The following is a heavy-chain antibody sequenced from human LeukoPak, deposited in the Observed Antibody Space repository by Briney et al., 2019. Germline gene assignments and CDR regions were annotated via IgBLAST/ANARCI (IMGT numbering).Heavy chain of an antibody. CDR1: GYTFTSYY. Sequence: ASVKVSCKASGYTFTSYYMHWVRQAPGQGLEWMGIINPRDGSTSYAQNFQGRVTVTRDTSTTTVHMEPRGLRSEDTAVYYCARDQEGFDYWGQGTVVTVSS. CDR3: ARDQEGFDY. J-gene: IGHJ4*02. CDR2: INPRDGST. V-gene: IGHV1-46*01.